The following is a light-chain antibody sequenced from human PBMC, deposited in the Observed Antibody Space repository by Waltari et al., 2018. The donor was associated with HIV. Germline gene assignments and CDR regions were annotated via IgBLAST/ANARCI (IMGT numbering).Light chain of an antibody. CDR3: QQSGTSIT. Sequence: EIVLTQSPGTLSLSPGERATLSCRAIQTITTSYLAWYHQKPGQAPRLLIYGASSRATGIPDRFSGSGSGTDFTLTISRLEPEDFAVYYCQQSGTSITFGGGTKVEIK. V-gene: IGKV3-20*01. CDR2: GAS. J-gene: IGKJ4*01. CDR1: QTITTSY.